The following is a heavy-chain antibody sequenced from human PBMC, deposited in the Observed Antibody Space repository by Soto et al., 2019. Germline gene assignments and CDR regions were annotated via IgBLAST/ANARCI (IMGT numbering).Heavy chain of an antibody. CDR1: FTFSSYW. D-gene: IGHD4-17*01. CDR3: ARDLASTTIPNY. J-gene: IGHJ4*02. Sequence: EVPLVESGGGLVQPGFTFSSYWMSWVRQAPGKGLEWVANIKQDGSEKYYVDSVKGRFTISRDNAKNSLYLQMNSLRAEDTAVYYCARDLASTTIPNYWGQGTLVTVSS. V-gene: IGHV3-7*04. CDR2: IKQDGSEK.